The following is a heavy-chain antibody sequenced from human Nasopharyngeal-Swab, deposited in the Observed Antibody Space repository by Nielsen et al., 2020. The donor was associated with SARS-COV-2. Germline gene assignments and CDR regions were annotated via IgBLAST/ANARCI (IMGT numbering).Heavy chain of an antibody. J-gene: IGHJ5*02. D-gene: IGHD6-19*01. CDR3: ARAGDSSGWYFWFDP. V-gene: IGHV3-30-3*01. CDR2: ISYDGSNK. Sequence: GGSLRLSCAASGFTFSSYAMHWVRQAPGKGLEWVAVISYDGSNKYYADSVKGRFTISRDNSKNTLYLQMNSLRAEDTAVYYRARAGDSSGWYFWFDPWGQGTRVTVSS. CDR1: GFTFSSYA.